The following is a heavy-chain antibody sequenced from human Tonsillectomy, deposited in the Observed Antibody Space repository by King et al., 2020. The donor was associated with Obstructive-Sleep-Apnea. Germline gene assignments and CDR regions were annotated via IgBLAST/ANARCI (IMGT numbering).Heavy chain of an antibody. V-gene: IGHV1-69*14. CDR3: ARVREYTYGGGFWD. CDR2: IIPMSGRT. J-gene: IGHJ4*02. D-gene: IGHD4-23*01. CDR1: GGTFRSFA. Sequence: QLVQSGAEVKKPASSVKVSCKASGGTFRSFAINWVRQAPGQGLEWMGGIIPMSGRTDYAQKFQGRVTITAEKSTTTIYMELGRLRSDDTAVYYCARVREYTYGGGFWDWGQGTLVTVSS.